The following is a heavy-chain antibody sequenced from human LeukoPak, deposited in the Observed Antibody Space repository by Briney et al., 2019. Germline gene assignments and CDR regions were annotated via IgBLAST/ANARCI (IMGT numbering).Heavy chain of an antibody. CDR1: GYSFTSHY. V-gene: IGHV1-46*01. Sequence: ASVKVSCKASGYSFTSHYMHWVRQAPGQGLEWLGLINPSGSSTLYAQKFQGRVTMTRDMSTTTDYMELSSLRSEDTAVYYCATDPASGKWELPSDYWGQGTLVTVSS. J-gene: IGHJ4*02. D-gene: IGHD1-26*01. CDR2: INPSGSST. CDR3: ATDPASGKWELPSDY.